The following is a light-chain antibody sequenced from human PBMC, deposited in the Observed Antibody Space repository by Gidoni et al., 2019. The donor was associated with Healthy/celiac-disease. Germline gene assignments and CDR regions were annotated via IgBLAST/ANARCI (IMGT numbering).Light chain of an antibody. V-gene: IGKV1-5*03. Sequence: DIQMTQSPATLSASVVDRVTITCRASQSISSSLAWYHQKPGKAPKLLIYKASSLESGVPSRFSGSGSGTEFTLTISSLQPDDFATYYCQQYNSYSATFGGGTKVEIK. J-gene: IGKJ4*01. CDR1: QSISSS. CDR3: QQYNSYSAT. CDR2: KAS.